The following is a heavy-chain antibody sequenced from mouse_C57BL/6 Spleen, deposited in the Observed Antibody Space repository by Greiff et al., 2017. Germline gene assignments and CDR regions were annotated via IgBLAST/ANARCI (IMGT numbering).Heavy chain of an antibody. Sequence: EVQLVESGGGLVKPGGSLKLSCAASGFTFSDYGMHWVRQAPEKGLEWVAYISSGSSTIYYADTVKGRFTISRDNAKNTLFLQMTSLRSEDTAMYYCARDYSNCFDYWGQGTTLTVSS. CDR3: ARDYSNCFDY. CDR2: ISSGSSTI. D-gene: IGHD2-5*01. CDR1: GFTFSDYG. V-gene: IGHV5-17*01. J-gene: IGHJ2*01.